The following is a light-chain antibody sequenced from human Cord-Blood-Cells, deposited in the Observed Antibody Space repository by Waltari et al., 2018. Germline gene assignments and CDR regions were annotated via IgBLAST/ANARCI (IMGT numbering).Light chain of an antibody. CDR3: CSYAGSSTVV. J-gene: IGLJ2*01. CDR2: EGS. Sequence: QSALTQPASVSGSPGQSITISCTGTSRDVGSYTLVSWYQQHPGKATKLMIYEGSKRPSGVSNRFSGSKSGNTASLTISGLQAEDEADYYCCSYAGSSTVVFGGGTKLTVL. CDR1: SRDVGSYTL. V-gene: IGLV2-23*01.